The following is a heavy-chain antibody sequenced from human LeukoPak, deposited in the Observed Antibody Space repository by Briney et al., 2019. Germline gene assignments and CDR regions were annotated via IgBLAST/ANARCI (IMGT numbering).Heavy chain of an antibody. CDR3: VKGPGVYYSDSSGEHDAFDI. J-gene: IGHJ3*02. Sequence: PGGSLRLSCSASGFTFSSYAMHWVRQAPGKGLEYVSAISSNGGSTYYADSVKGRFTISRDNSKNTLYLQMSSLRAEDTAVYYCVKGPGVYYSDSSGEHDAFDIWGQGTMVTVSS. CDR2: ISSNGGST. CDR1: GFTFSSYA. V-gene: IGHV3-64D*06. D-gene: IGHD3-22*01.